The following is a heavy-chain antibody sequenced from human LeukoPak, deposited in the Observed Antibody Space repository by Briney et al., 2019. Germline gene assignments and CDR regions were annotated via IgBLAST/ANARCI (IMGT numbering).Heavy chain of an antibody. CDR2: IIPIFGTA. V-gene: IGHV1-69*13. Sequence: SVKVSCKASGYTFSGYYMHWVRQAPGQGLEWMGGIIPIFGTANYAQKFQGRVTITADESTSTAYMELSSLRSEDTAVYYCARDSSGDGGYCSGGSCYVPTSFDYWGQGTLVTVSS. CDR1: GYTFSGYY. D-gene: IGHD2-15*01. CDR3: ARDSSGDGGYCSGGSCYVPTSFDY. J-gene: IGHJ4*02.